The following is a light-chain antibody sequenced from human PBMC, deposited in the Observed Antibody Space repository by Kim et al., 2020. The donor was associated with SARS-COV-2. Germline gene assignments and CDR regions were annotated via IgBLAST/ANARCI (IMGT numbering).Light chain of an antibody. Sequence: DIRMTQSPSSLSASIGDRVTITCRASQDINNHLAWIQQKPGKAPKYLMYGASTLQSGVPSKFSGSASGTDFTLTIRRLQPEDFATYCCQQYHHYPLTFGGGTKVDIK. J-gene: IGKJ4*01. CDR1: QDINNH. CDR3: QQYHHYPLT. CDR2: GAS. V-gene: IGKV1-16*02.